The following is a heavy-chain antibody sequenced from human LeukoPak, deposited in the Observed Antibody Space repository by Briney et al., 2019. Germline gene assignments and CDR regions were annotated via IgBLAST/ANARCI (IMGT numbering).Heavy chain of an antibody. Sequence: PGGSLRLSCTASGLAFDDYGMSWARQAPGKGLEWVSAINWNGGATGYADSVKGRFTISRDNAKNSLYLQMNSLRAEDTALYYCARCSRSSTSCYSTFDIWGQGTKVTVSS. CDR1: GLAFDDYG. J-gene: IGHJ3*02. D-gene: IGHD2-2*02. CDR3: ARCSRSSTSCYSTFDI. CDR2: INWNGGAT. V-gene: IGHV3-20*04.